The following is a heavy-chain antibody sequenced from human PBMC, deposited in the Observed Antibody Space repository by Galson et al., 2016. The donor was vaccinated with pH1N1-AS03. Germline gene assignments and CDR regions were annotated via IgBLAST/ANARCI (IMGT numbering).Heavy chain of an antibody. CDR2: IRSSGNPI. V-gene: IGHV3-48*01. Sequence: SLRLSCAASGFTFTSYSMNWVRQAPGKGLEWISYIRSSGNPIYYADSVKGRFTISRDNSRDTLYLQMSNLRAEDTAVYYCARRSPWSPVPTFYFDYWGQGTLVTVSS. D-gene: IGHD4/OR15-4a*01. CDR3: ARRSPWSPVPTFYFDY. J-gene: IGHJ4*02. CDR1: GFTFTSYS.